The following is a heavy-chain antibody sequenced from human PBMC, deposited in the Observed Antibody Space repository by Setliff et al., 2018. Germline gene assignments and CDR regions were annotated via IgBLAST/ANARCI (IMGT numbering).Heavy chain of an antibody. CDR3: ATFESLYSSSSDSFDY. CDR1: GYTFTNYA. D-gene: IGHD6-6*01. CDR2: INTGNANT. Sequence: ASVKVSCKASGYTFTNYAIHWVRQAPGQRPEWMGWINTGNANTKYSQKFQGRVTITRDASASTAYMELSSLRSEDTAVYYCATFESLYSSSSDSFDYWGQGTLVTVSS. V-gene: IGHV1-3*04. J-gene: IGHJ4*02.